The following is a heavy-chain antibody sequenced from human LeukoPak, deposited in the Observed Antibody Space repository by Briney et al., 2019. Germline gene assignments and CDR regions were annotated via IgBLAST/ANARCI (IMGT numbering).Heavy chain of an antibody. CDR2: ISGSGNGFSI. CDR1: GFVFTIYT. J-gene: IGHJ4*02. CDR3: VKDFGRIRGTPDS. D-gene: IGHD1-26*01. V-gene: IGHV3-64D*06. Sequence: GGSLRLSCSASGFVFTIYTMYWVRQAPGKGPEYVSTISGSGNGFSIYYADSVKGRFTISRDDSKGILYLQMNGLRSEDTAVYYCVKDFGRIRGTPDSWGQGTLVTVSS.